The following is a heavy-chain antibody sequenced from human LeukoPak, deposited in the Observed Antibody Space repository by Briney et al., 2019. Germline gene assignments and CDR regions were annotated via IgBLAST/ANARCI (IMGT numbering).Heavy chain of an antibody. CDR1: GDSINNNNYY. CDR3: ARVTYSSSSISLDAFDI. CDR2: IYTSGST. J-gene: IGHJ3*02. Sequence: SETLSLTCTVSGDSINNNNYYWSWIRQPAGKGLEWIGRIYTSGSTNYNPSLKSRVTMSVDTSKNQFSLKLSSVTAADTAVYYCARVTYSSSSISLDAFDIWGQGTMVTVSS. V-gene: IGHV4-4*07. D-gene: IGHD6-6*01.